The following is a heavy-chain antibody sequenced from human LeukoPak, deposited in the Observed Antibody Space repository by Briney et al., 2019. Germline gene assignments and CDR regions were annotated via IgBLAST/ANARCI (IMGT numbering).Heavy chain of an antibody. D-gene: IGHD3-22*01. CDR3: ARAGYYDSSGYYLSDY. CDR1: GFTFSSYA. J-gene: IGHJ4*02. Sequence: GGSLRLSCAASGFTFSSYAMLWVRQAPGKGLEWVAVISYDGSNKYYADSVKGRFTISRDNSKNTLYLQMNSLRPEDTALYYCARAGYYDSSGYYLSDYWGQGTLVTVSS. V-gene: IGHV3-30-3*01. CDR2: ISYDGSNK.